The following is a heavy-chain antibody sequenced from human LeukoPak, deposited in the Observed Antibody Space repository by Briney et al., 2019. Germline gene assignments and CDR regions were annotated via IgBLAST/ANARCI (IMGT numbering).Heavy chain of an antibody. D-gene: IGHD6-13*01. J-gene: IGHJ4*02. CDR2: IYYSGST. Sequence: PSETLSLTCTVSGGSLSSSSYYWRWLRQPPGKGLEWIGSIYYSGSTYYNPSLKSRVTISIDTSKNQFSLKLSSVTAADTAVYFCARVAAAGNYYFDYWGQGTLVTVSS. CDR1: GGSLSSSSYY. CDR3: ARVAAAGNYYFDY. V-gene: IGHV4-39*07.